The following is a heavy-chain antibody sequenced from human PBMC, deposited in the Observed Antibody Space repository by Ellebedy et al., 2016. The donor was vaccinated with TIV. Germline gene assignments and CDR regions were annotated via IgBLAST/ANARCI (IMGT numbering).Heavy chain of an antibody. CDR1: GFTFSSYG. CDR2: ISYDGSDK. CDR3: ARVFNSYFFDY. Sequence: GESLKISSAASGFTFSSYGMHWVRQAPGKGLEWVAFISYDGSDKNYADSVRGRFTISRDKSKKTLYLQMNSLRVEDTAVYSCARVFNSYFFDYWGQGTLVAVSS. J-gene: IGHJ4*02. V-gene: IGHV3-30-3*01. D-gene: IGHD3-10*02.